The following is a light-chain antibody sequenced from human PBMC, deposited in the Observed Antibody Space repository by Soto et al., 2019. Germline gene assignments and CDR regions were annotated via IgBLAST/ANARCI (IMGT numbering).Light chain of an antibody. CDR2: DAS. Sequence: DIQITQYPPTLSSYLLDIVTITCRASQSISSWLAWYQQKPGKAPNLLIYDASSLESGVPSRFNGSGSGTEFTLTISSLQTDDFATYLCQHYSTVWTFGEGTKVDIK. V-gene: IGKV1-5*01. J-gene: IGKJ1*01. CDR3: QHYSTVWT. CDR1: QSISSW.